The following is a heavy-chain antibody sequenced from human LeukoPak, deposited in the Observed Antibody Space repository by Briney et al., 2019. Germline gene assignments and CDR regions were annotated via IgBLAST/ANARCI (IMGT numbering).Heavy chain of an antibody. CDR3: STTYYYDSSEGY. J-gene: IGHJ4*02. V-gene: IGHV3-15*07. D-gene: IGHD3-22*01. CDR2: IKSKTDGGTT. Sequence: GGSLRLSCTASGFSFKDYYMNWVRQAPGKGLEWVGRIKSKTDGGTTDYAAPVKGRFTISRDDSKNTLYLQMNSLKTEDTAVYYCSTTYYYDSSEGYWGQGTLVTVSS. CDR1: GFSFKDYY.